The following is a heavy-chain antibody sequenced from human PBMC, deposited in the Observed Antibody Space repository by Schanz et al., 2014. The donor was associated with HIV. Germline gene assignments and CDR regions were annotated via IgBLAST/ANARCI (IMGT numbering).Heavy chain of an antibody. CDR3: ARAYDRSGYYYGY. V-gene: IGHV1-18*01. D-gene: IGHD3-22*01. CDR1: GGTFISYD. J-gene: IGHJ4*02. CDR2: ISAHNGNT. Sequence: QVQLVQSGAEVKKPGSSVKVSCKASGGTFISYDINWVRQASGQGLEWMGWISAHNGNTKYVQKLQGRVTMTTDTSTSTAYMELRSLRSDDTAVYYCARAYDRSGYYYGYWGQGTLVTVSS.